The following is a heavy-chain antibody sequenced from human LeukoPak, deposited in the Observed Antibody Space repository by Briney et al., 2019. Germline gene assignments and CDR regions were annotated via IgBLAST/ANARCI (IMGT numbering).Heavy chain of an antibody. D-gene: IGHD2-8*02. Sequence: GESLKISCKGSGDSFTNHWIGWVRQMPGKGLEWMGIIYPGDSDTRYSPSFQGQVTISADKSISTAYLQRSSLKASDTAIYYCARRSCSGGVCYPDYWGQGTLVTVSS. CDR3: ARRSCSGGVCYPDY. CDR2: IYPGDSDT. J-gene: IGHJ4*02. V-gene: IGHV5-51*01. CDR1: GDSFTNHW.